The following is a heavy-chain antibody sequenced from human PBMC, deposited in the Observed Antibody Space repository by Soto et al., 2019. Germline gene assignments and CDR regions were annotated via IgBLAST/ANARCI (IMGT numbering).Heavy chain of an antibody. CDR1: GGSISSYY. D-gene: IGHD2-2*01. CDR3: AKEKISTSCCNWFDP. Sequence: PSETLSLTCTVSGGSISSYYWSWIRQPPGKGLEWIGYIYYSGSTNYNPSLKSRVTISVDTSKNTLYLQMNSLRAEDTAVYYCAKEKISTSCCNWFDPWGQGTLVTVSS. V-gene: IGHV4-59*12. J-gene: IGHJ5*02. CDR2: IYYSGST.